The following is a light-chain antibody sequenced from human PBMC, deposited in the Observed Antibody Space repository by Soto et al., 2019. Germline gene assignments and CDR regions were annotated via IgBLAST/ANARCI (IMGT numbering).Light chain of an antibody. CDR2: EVS. J-gene: IGLJ1*01. V-gene: IGLV2-14*01. CDR1: SSDVGGYNY. CDR3: AAWDDSLSAYV. Sequence: QSALTQPASVSGSPGQSITISCTGTSSDVGGYNYVSWYQQHPGKAPKLMIYEVSNRPSGVPDRFSGSKSGTSASLAITGLQSDDESDYYCAAWDDSLSAYVFGTGTKLTVL.